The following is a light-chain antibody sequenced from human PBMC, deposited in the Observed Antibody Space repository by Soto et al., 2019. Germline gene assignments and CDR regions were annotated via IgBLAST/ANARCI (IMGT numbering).Light chain of an antibody. CDR1: QSVGSY. J-gene: IGKJ5*01. CDR3: QQRTNWPIT. CDR2: DAS. Sequence: EIVLAQSPATLSLSPGERATLSCRASQSVGSYLAWYQQKPGQAPRLLIYDASTRATGIPARFSGSGSGTDFTLTISSLEPEDFAVYYCQQRTNWPITFGQGTRLRL. V-gene: IGKV3-11*01.